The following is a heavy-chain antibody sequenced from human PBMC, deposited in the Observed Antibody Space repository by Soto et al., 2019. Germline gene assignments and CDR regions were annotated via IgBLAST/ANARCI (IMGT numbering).Heavy chain of an antibody. D-gene: IGHD5-18*01. J-gene: IGHJ5*02. CDR2: MNPGSGDT. CDR1: GCTFTNND. Sequence: GASVKVSCKACGCTFTNNDVSWVRQATGQGLEWMGWMNPGSGDTGYAQKFQGRVTMTRDISIATAYMELTSLTSEDTAIYYCARMESFGSLNWFDPWGQGTLVTVSS. CDR3: ARMESFGSLNWFDP. V-gene: IGHV1-8*01.